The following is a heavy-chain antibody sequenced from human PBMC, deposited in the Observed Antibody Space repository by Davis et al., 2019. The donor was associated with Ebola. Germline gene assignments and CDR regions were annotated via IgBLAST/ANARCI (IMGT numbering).Heavy chain of an antibody. CDR1: GYTFTSYY. CDR2: INPSGGST. CDR3: ARAQFPTTSDH. D-gene: IGHD1-1*01. J-gene: IGHJ4*02. V-gene: IGHV1-46*01. Sequence: ASVKVSCKASGYTFTSYYMHWVRQAPGQGLEWMGIINPSGGSTSYAQKFQGRVTMTTDTSTSTAYMELRSLRSDDTAVYYCARAQFPTTSDHWGQGTLVSVSS.